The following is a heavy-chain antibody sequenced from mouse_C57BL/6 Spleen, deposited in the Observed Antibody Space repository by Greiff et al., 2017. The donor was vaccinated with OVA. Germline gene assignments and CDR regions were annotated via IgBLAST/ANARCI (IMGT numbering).Heavy chain of an antibody. Sequence: QVQLQQPGAELVKPGASVKLSCKASGYTFTSYWMQWVKQRPGQGLEWIGEIDPSDSYTNYNQKFKGKATLTVDTSSSTAYMQLSSLTSEDSAVYYCARWENRSYYYGSSYGYFDYWGQGTTLTVSS. V-gene: IGHV1-50*01. CDR1: GYTFTSYW. CDR2: IDPSDSYT. J-gene: IGHJ2*01. D-gene: IGHD1-1*01. CDR3: ARWENRSYYYGSSYGYFDY.